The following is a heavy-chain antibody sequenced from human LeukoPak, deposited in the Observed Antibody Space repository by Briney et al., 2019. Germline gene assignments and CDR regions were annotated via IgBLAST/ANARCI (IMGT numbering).Heavy chain of an antibody. J-gene: IGHJ4*02. CDR3: ARQRYYDPLTGYYDVWCFDN. D-gene: IGHD3-9*01. V-gene: IGHV4-34*01. CDR1: GVSFSGYY. Sequence: SETLSLTCAVYGVSFSGYYWSWIRQPPGKGLEWFGEITHSGSTNYSPSPKSRVTISVDTYKNQFSLKLSSVTAADTAVYYCARQRYYDPLTGYYDVWCFDNWGQGTLVTVSS. CDR2: ITHSGST.